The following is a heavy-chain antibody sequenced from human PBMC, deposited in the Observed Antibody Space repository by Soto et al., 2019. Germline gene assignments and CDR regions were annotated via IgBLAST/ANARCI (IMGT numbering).Heavy chain of an antibody. CDR3: AKDSVLWFGELLYYFDY. Sequence: GGSLRLSCAASGFTFSSYAMSWVRQAPGKGLEWVSAISGSGGSTYYADSVKGLFTISRDNSKNTPYLQMNSLRAEDTAVYYCAKDSVLWFGELLYYFDYWGQGTLVTVSS. CDR1: GFTFSSYA. D-gene: IGHD3-10*01. V-gene: IGHV3-23*01. CDR2: ISGSGGST. J-gene: IGHJ4*02.